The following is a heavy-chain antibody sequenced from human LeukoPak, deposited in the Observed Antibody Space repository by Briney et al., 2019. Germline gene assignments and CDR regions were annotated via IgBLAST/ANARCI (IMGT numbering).Heavy chain of an antibody. V-gene: IGHV3-30*18. CDR1: GFSFTNYA. CDR2: ISFDGSDK. Sequence: PGRSLRLSCAASGFSFTNYAMHWVRQAPGKGLEWVAKISFDGSDKNYADSVKGRFTISRDNSNNTLYLQMNSLRSEDTAVFYCVKGGFQLLPEAYFDYWGQGTLVTVSS. D-gene: IGHD2-2*01. J-gene: IGHJ4*02. CDR3: VKGGFQLLPEAYFDY.